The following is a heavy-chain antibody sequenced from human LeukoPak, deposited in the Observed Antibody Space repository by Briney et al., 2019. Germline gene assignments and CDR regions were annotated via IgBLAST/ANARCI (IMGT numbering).Heavy chain of an antibody. V-gene: IGHV5-51*01. CDR2: IYPDDSHT. J-gene: IGHJ3*02. D-gene: IGHD1-26*01. CDR3: ARRPVSVRANYYGGAFDI. Sequence: AGESLKISCKGSGYRFTSYWIGWVRPMPGKGLEWMGIIYPDDSHTRYSPSFQGQVTISADKSISTAYLQWSSLKASETAMYYCARRPVSVRANYYGGAFDIWGQGTMVTVSS. CDR1: GYRFTSYW.